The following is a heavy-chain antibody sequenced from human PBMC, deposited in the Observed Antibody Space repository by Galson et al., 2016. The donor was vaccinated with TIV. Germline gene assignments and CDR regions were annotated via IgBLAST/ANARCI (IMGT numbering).Heavy chain of an antibody. D-gene: IGHD4-23*01. V-gene: IGHV3-23*01. Sequence: SLRLSCAASGFTFNNYAMSWVRQAPGKGLEWVSGISGSGVVTYFADSVKGRFTISRDNSKNTLYLQLNSLRAEDTAVYYCAKRINYGGDAFENWGQGTMVTVSS. CDR2: ISGSGVVT. J-gene: IGHJ3*02. CDR1: GFTFNNYA. CDR3: AKRINYGGDAFEN.